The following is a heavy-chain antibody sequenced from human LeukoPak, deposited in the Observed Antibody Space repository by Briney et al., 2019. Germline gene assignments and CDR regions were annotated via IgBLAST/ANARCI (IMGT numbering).Heavy chain of an antibody. J-gene: IGHJ4*02. CDR1: GFTFDDYA. CDR2: ISWNSGSI. Sequence: GRSLRLSCAASGFTFDDYAMHWVRQAPGKGLEWVSGISWNSGSIGYADSVKGRFTISRDNAKNSLYLQMNSLRAEDTALYYCAKDGGDDYGDYYFDYWGQGTLVTVS. D-gene: IGHD4-17*01. CDR3: AKDGGDDYGDYYFDY. V-gene: IGHV3-9*01.